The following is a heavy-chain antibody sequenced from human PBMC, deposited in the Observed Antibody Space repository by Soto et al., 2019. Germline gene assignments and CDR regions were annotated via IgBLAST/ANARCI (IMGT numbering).Heavy chain of an antibody. CDR1: GFTFSSYS. CDR3: ARRGGDCSSSSCYCDY. CDR2: IRSSSSSI. V-gene: IGHV3-21*06. Sequence: GSLRLSCAASGFTFSSYSMNWVRQVPGKGLEWVSSIRSSSSSIKYTDSVKGRFTISRDNAENSLYLQMNSLRVEDTAVYFCARRGGDCSSSSCYCDYWGQGTLVTVSS. J-gene: IGHJ4*02. D-gene: IGHD2-2*01.